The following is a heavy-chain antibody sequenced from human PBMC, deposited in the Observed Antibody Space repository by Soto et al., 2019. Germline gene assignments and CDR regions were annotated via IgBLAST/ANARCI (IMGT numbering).Heavy chain of an antibody. CDR3: VKDGGRGNNYTFPGY. CDR1: GFTFSNYG. V-gene: IGHV3-64D*06. J-gene: IGHJ4*02. Sequence: GGSLRLSCSASGFTFSNYGMHWVRQAPGKGLEYVSGISSNGGRTYYADPVKGRFTISRDNSKNTLYLQMSSLRAEDTAAYYCVKDGGRGNNYTFPGYCVQGTLVTVSS. CDR2: ISSNGGRT. D-gene: IGHD5-12*01.